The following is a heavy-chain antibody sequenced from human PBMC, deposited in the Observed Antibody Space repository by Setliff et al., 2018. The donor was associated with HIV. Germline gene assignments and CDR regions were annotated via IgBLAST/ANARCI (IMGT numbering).Heavy chain of an antibody. D-gene: IGHD3-3*01. CDR1: GYFFTTHN. V-gene: IGHV1-8*02. CDR3: ARAPGYYDSWSGFRNYYMDV. Sequence: SCKASGYFFTTHNINWVRQATGQGLEWMGWMNPVRGATGIAQRFQGRVTMTRDNSISTAYMQLSGLTSEDTAVYYCARAPGYYDSWSGFRNYYMDVWGQGTGVTVSS. J-gene: IGHJ6*03. CDR2: MNPVRGAT.